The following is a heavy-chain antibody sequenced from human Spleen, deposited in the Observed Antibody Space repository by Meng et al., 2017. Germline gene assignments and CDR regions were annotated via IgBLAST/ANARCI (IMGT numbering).Heavy chain of an antibody. CDR1: GGIFSNYV. Sequence: SVKVSCKAPGGIFSNYVIGWVRQAPGQGLEWMGGINIVFGTTDYAQKFQGRFTITTDESTSTVCMELTRLTSEDTAVYFCARKAGNCVTTTCYSLDYWGQGTLVTVSS. CDR3: ARKAGNCVTTTCYSLDY. J-gene: IGHJ4*02. CDR2: INIVFGTT. D-gene: IGHD2-15*01. V-gene: IGHV1-69*05.